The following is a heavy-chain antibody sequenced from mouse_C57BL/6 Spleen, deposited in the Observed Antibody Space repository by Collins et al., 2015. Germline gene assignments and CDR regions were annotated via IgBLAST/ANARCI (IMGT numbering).Heavy chain of an antibody. CDR1: GIDFSRYW. V-gene: IGHV4-1*01. J-gene: IGHJ1*03. Sequence: EVKLLQSGGGLVQPGGSLKLSCAASGIDFSRYWMSWVRRAPGKGLEWIGEINPDSSTINYAPSLKDKFIISRDNAKNTLYLQMSKVRPEDTALYYCARPVYYYGRGWYFDVWGTGTTVTVSS. CDR3: ARPVYYYGRGWYFDV. D-gene: IGHD1-1*01. CDR2: INPDSSTI.